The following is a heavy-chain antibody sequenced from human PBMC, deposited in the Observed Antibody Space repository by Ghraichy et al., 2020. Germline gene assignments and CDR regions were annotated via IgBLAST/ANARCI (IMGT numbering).Heavy chain of an antibody. D-gene: IGHD3/OR15-3a*01. CDR1: GGSISSYY. J-gene: IGHJ4*02. CDR3: ARSYFGTYYFDY. V-gene: IGHV4-59*01. Sequence: SETLSLTCTVSGGSISSYYCSWIRQPPGKGLEWIGYIYYSGSTNYNPSLKSRVTMSVDTSKSQFSLKLSSVTAADTAVYYCARSYFGTYYFDYWGQGTLVTVSS. CDR2: IYYSGST.